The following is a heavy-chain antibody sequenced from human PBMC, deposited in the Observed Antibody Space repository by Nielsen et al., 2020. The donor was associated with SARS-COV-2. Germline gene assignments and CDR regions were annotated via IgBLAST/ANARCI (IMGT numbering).Heavy chain of an antibody. Sequence: GESLEISCAASGFTFSSYSMNWVRQAPGKGLEWVSYISSSSSTIYYADSVKGRFTISRDNAKNSLYLQMNSLRDEDTAVYYCARDSSASDWLSYYYYYGMDVWGQGTTVTVSS. V-gene: IGHV3-48*02. CDR1: GFTFSSYS. D-gene: IGHD3-9*01. CDR3: ARDSSASDWLSYYYYYGMDV. CDR2: ISSSSSTI. J-gene: IGHJ6*02.